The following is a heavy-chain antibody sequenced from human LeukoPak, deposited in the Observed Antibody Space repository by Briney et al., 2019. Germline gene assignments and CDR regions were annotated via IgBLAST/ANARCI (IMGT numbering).Heavy chain of an antibody. CDR3: ARIVSDYYDSSGYYDY. D-gene: IGHD3-22*01. CDR1: GGSIGSSSYC. J-gene: IGHJ4*02. Sequence: PSETLSLTCTVSGGSIGSSSYCWGWIRQPPGKGLEWIGSIYYSGSTYYNPSLKSRVTISVDTSENQFSLKLSSVTAADTAVYYCARIVSDYYDSSGYYDYWGQGTLVTVSS. CDR2: IYYSGST. V-gene: IGHV4-39*01.